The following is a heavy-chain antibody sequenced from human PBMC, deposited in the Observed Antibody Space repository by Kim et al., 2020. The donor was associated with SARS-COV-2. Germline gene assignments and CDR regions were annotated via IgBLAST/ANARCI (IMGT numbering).Heavy chain of an antibody. Sequence: ASVKVSCKASGYTFTSYGISWVRQAPGQGLEWMGWISAYNGNTNYAQKPQSRVTMTTDTSTSTAYMELRSLRSDDTAVYYCARQVCGGDCYSWEYYYGMDVWGQGTTVTVSS. J-gene: IGHJ6*02. D-gene: IGHD2-21*02. CDR1: GYTFTSYG. V-gene: IGHV1-18*04. CDR3: ARQVCGGDCYSWEYYYGMDV. CDR2: ISAYNGNT.